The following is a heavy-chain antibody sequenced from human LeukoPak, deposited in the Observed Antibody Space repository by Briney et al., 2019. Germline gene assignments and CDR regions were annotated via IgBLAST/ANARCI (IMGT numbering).Heavy chain of an antibody. Sequence: GASVKVSCKASGYTFIGYYVNWVRQAPGQGLEWMGRINPNSGGADYVQKFQGRVTMTRDTSISTAYMELTRLRSDDTAVYYCARYHEDCRSASCYDWGQGTLVTDSS. V-gene: IGHV1-2*06. CDR3: ARYHEDCRSASCYD. CDR2: INPNSGGA. CDR1: GYTFIGYY. D-gene: IGHD2-2*01. J-gene: IGHJ4*02.